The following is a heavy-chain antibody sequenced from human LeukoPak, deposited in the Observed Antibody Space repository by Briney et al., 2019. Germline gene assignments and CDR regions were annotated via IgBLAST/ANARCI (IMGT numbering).Heavy chain of an antibody. Sequence: MPSQTLSLTRTVSGGSISSGGYYWSWIRQPPGKGLEWIGYIYHSGSTYYNPSLKSRVTISVDTSKNQFSLKLSPVTAADTAVYYCARQEVLLWFGESPRYFDYWGQGTLVTVSS. CDR2: IYHSGST. V-gene: IGHV4-30-2*03. D-gene: IGHD3-10*01. J-gene: IGHJ4*02. CDR1: GGSISSGGYY. CDR3: ARQEVLLWFGESPRYFDY.